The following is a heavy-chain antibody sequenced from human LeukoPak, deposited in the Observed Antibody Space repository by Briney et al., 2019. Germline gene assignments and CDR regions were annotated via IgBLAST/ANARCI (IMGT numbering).Heavy chain of an antibody. V-gene: IGHV3-48*03. D-gene: IGHD3-10*01. CDR2: INSSGSSR. J-gene: IGHJ6*04. Sequence: GGSLRLSCAASGFTFSSYEMNWFRQAPGKGLEWVSYINSSGSSRYYADSVKGRFTISRDNAKNSLYLQMNSLRAEDTAVYYCARDPENEYYYGSGSNGMDVWGKGTTVTVSS. CDR1: GFTFSSYE. CDR3: ARDPENEYYYGSGSNGMDV.